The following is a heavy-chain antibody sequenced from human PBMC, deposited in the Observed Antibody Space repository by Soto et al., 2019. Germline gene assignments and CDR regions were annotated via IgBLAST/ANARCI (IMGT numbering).Heavy chain of an antibody. CDR3: ARAYQLAISWFDP. J-gene: IGHJ5*02. CDR1: GGSISSGGYY. V-gene: IGHV4-31*03. D-gene: IGHD2-2*01. CDR2: IYYSGST. Sequence: QVQLQESGPGLVKPSQTLSLTCTVSGGSISSGGYYWSWIRQHPGKGLEWIGYIYYSGSTYYNPSLKSRVTISVDMSKNQFSLKLSSLTAADTAVYYCARAYQLAISWFDPWGQGTLVTVSS.